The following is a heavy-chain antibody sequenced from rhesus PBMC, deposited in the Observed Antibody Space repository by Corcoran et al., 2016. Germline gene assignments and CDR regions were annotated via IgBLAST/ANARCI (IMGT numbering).Heavy chain of an antibody. CDR2: ISRGGGST. V-gene: IGHV3S5*01. D-gene: IGHD3-3*01. CDR3: ATGDGITIFGLFDY. CDR1: GFPFSSYG. Sequence: EVQLVETGGGLVQPGGSLKPSCAASGFPFSSYGMSWVRQAPGKGLEWVSAISRGGGSTYYADSVKGRFTISRDNSKNTLSLQMNSLRAKDTAVYYCATGDGITIFGLFDYWGQGVLVTVSS. J-gene: IGHJ4*01.